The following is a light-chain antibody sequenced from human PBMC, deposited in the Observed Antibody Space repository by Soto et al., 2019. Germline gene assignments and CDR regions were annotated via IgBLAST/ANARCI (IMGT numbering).Light chain of an antibody. Sequence: QSVLTQPPSVSGAPGQRVTISCTGSSSNIGAGYDVHWYQQRPGTAPKLLIFGNINRPSGVPDRFSGSKSGTSASLAITGLQAEDESDYYCQSYDSTLSARYVFGTGTKVNVL. J-gene: IGLJ1*01. CDR2: GNI. V-gene: IGLV1-40*01. CDR3: QSYDSTLSARYV. CDR1: SSNIGAGYD.